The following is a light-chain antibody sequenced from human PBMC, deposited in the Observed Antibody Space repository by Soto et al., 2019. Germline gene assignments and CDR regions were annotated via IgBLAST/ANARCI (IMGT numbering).Light chain of an antibody. Sequence: DIQMTQSPSTLPASVGDRVIITCRASQSISSWLAWYQQKPGTAPKLLIYKASTLQSGVPSRFSGSGSGTEFTLTISSLQPDDSATYYCQQYSDNWTFGQGTKVEIK. V-gene: IGKV1-5*03. CDR2: KAS. CDR1: QSISSW. CDR3: QQYSDNWT. J-gene: IGKJ1*01.